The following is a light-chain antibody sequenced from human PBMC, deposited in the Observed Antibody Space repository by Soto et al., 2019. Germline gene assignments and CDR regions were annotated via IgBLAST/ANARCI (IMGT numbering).Light chain of an antibody. Sequence: QSALTQPASVSGSPGQSITISCTGTSSDVGGYNHVSWYQQHPGKAPKLMIYDVTDRPSGVSNRFSGSKSGNTASLAISGLQPEMRADNYCHPSTTPPPLLFGGGT. CDR2: DVT. CDR3: HPSTTPPPLL. CDR1: SSDVGGYNH. J-gene: IGLJ2*01. V-gene: IGLV2-14*03.